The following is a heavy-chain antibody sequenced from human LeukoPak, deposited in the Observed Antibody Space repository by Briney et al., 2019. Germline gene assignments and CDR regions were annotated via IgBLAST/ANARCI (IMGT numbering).Heavy chain of an antibody. CDR3: ARSITIFGVDPSWFDP. CDR1: GGSISSGGYS. J-gene: IGHJ5*02. V-gene: IGHV4-30-2*05. Sequence: PSETLSLTRAVSGGSISSGGYSWSWIRQPPGKGLEWIGYIYHSGSTHYNPSLKSRVTISVDTSKNQFSLKLSSVTAADTAVYYCARSITIFGVDPSWFDPWGQGTLVTVSS. CDR2: IYHSGST. D-gene: IGHD3-3*01.